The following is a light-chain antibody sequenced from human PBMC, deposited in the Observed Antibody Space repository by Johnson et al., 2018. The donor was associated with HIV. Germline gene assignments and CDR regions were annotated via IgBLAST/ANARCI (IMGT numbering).Light chain of an antibody. CDR2: DNH. J-gene: IGLJ1*01. Sequence: QAVLTQPPSVSAAPGQKVTISCSGSSSNIGNNYVSWYQQLPGTAPKLLIYDNHKRPSGIPDRFSGSKSGTSATLVITGLQTGDEADYYCGTWDSSLSAGGVFGTGTKVTVL. CDR3: GTWDSSLSAGGV. CDR1: SSNIGNNY. V-gene: IGLV1-51*01.